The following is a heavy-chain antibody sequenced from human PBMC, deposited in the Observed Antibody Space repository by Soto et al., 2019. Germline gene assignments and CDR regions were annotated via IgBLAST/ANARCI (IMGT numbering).Heavy chain of an antibody. D-gene: IGHD4-17*01. CDR2: ISSSGTYI. V-gene: IGHV3-21*01. CDR3: AKITYGNWFDP. Sequence: EVQLVESGGGLVKPGGSLRLSCAASGSTFSSYSITWVRQAPGKGLEWVSSISSSGTYIYYADSVKGRFTMSRDNAKNSLYLQMNGLRAEDTAVYHCAKITYGNWFDPWGQGTLVTVSS. CDR1: GSTFSSYS. J-gene: IGHJ5*02.